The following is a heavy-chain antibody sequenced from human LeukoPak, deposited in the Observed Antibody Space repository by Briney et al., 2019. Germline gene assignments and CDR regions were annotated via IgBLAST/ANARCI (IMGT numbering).Heavy chain of an antibody. J-gene: IGHJ4*02. D-gene: IGHD6-19*01. Sequence: GGSLRLSCAASGFTFSSYAMSWVRQAPGKGLEGVSAISGSGGSTYYADSVKGRFTISRDNSKNTLYLQMNSLRAEDTAVYYCASTPVAGTKLFDYWGQGTLVTVSS. CDR1: GFTFSSYA. CDR2: ISGSGGST. CDR3: ASTPVAGTKLFDY. V-gene: IGHV3-23*01.